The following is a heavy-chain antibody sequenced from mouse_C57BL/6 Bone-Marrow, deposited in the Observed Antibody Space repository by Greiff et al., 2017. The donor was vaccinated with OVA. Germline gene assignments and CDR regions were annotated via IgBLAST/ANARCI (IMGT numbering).Heavy chain of an antibody. D-gene: IGHD6-2*01. J-gene: IGHJ4*01. V-gene: IGHV1-69*01. CDR3: ARPLYSLYAMDY. CDR1: GYTFTSYW. CDR2: IDPSDSYT. Sequence: QVQLQQPGAELVMPGASVKLSCKASGYTFTSYWMHWVKQRPGQGLEWIGEIDPSDSYTNYNQKFKGKSTLTVDKSSSTAYMQLSSLTSEDSAVYYCARPLYSLYAMDYWGQGTSVTVSS.